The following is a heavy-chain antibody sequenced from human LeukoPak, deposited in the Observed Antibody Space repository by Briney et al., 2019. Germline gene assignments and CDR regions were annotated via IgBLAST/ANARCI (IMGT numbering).Heavy chain of an antibody. Sequence: SETLSLTCTVSGGSISSYYWSWIRQPPGKGLEWIGYIYYSGSTNYNPSLKSRVTISVDTSKNQFSLKLSSVTAADTAVYYCARAIAVAGLYFDYWGQGTLVTVSS. D-gene: IGHD6-19*01. CDR2: IYYSGST. CDR1: GGSISSYY. J-gene: IGHJ4*02. V-gene: IGHV4-59*01. CDR3: ARAIAVAGLYFDY.